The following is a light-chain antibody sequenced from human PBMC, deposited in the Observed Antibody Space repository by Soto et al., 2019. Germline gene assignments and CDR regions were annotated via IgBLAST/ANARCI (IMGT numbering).Light chain of an antibody. CDR2: DVS. Sequence: QSVLTQPASVSGSPGQSITISFTGTSSDVGGYNYVSWYQQHPGKAPKLMLYDVSNRPSGVSNSFSGSKSGNTASLTISGLQDKDAADYYCSSYTSSSTYVFGTGAEVTVL. V-gene: IGLV2-14*01. CDR3: SSYTSSSTYV. CDR1: SSDVGGYNY. J-gene: IGLJ1*01.